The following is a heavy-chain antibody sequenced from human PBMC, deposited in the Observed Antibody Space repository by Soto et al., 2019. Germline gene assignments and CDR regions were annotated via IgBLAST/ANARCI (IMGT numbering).Heavy chain of an antibody. J-gene: IGHJ6*02. V-gene: IGHV1-69*01. D-gene: IGHD2-2*03. Sequence: KVSCKASGGPFSSYAISWVRQAPGKRVEWKGGVIPIFGTANYAQKFQGRVTITADESTSTAYMELSSLRSEDTAVYYCKVEMDIVLVPAAMMVTPDYYYGMDVWGQGTTVTVSS. CDR1: GGPFSSYA. CDR2: VIPIFGTA. CDR3: KVEMDIVLVPAAMMVTPDYYYGMDV.